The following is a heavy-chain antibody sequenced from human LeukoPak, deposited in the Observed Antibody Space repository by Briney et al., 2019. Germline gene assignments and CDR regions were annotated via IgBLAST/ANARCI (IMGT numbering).Heavy chain of an antibody. Sequence: ASVKVSCKASGYTFTSYGISWVRQAPGQGLEWMGWISAYNGNTNYAQKLQGRVTMTTDTSTSTAYMELRSLRSDDTAVYYCAREPLDYYDSSGYYPLSLSPRNFGYWGQGTLVTVSS. J-gene: IGHJ4*02. V-gene: IGHV1-18*01. CDR1: GYTFTSYG. CDR3: AREPLDYYDSSGYYPLSLSPRNFGY. CDR2: ISAYNGNT. D-gene: IGHD3-22*01.